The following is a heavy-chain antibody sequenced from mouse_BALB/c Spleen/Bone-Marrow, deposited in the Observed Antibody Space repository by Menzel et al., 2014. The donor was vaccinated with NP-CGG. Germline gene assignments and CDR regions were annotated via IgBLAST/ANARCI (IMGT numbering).Heavy chain of an antibody. Sequence: DVKLVESGRGLVQPGGSLKISCEASGFTFSSSGMSWVRQNPDKRLELVATINSNGGSTYYPDSVKGRFTISRDNAKNTLYLQISSLKAEDTAKYYCARDSNDYWGQGTTLTVSS. CDR2: INSNGGST. CDR3: ARDSNDY. V-gene: IGHV5-6-3*01. J-gene: IGHJ2*01. CDR1: GFTFSSSG.